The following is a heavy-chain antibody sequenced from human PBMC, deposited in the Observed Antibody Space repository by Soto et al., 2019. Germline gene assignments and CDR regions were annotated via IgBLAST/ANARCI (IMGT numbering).Heavy chain of an antibody. CDR1: GLTISSASYY. J-gene: IGHJ4*02. Sequence: QVLLQESGPGLMKPSQTLSLTCTVSGLTISSASYYWSWIRQHPGKGLEWVGNIYYNGSTYYSPSLKRRVTLWVATSKKQFALRLASVTAADTAVYYCARYRISGSWSKFDYWGQGTLVTVSS. CDR2: IYYNGST. CDR3: ARYRISGSWSKFDY. D-gene: IGHD6-13*01. V-gene: IGHV4-31*03.